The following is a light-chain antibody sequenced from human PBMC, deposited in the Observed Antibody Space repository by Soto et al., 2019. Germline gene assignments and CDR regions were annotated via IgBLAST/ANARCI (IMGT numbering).Light chain of an antibody. V-gene: IGKV2-24*01. CDR3: MQATQPYT. CDR2: MIS. CDR1: QSLVHSDGNSY. J-gene: IGKJ2*01. Sequence: DFVMTQTPLSSPVTLGQPASISCRSSQSLVHSDGNSYLSWLHQRPGQPPRLLIYMISNRFSGVPDTFSGSRAGTDFTLKTSRVEPEDVGVYYCMQATQPYTFGQGTKLEIK.